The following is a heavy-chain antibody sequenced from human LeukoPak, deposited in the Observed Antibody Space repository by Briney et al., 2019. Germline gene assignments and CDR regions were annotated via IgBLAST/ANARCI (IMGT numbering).Heavy chain of an antibody. V-gene: IGHV3-23*01. D-gene: IGHD3-22*01. CDR2: IGDNGGET. J-gene: IGHJ4*02. CDR3: ATDRERDPSVYYLV. Sequence: PGGSLRLSCAASGFTFTDYAMSWVRQAPEKGLEWISTIGDNGGETYYADSVKGRFAISRDNSKNTLFLQMNSLRAEDSAVYYCATDRERDPSVYYLVGGRGTLITVSS. CDR1: GFTFTDYA.